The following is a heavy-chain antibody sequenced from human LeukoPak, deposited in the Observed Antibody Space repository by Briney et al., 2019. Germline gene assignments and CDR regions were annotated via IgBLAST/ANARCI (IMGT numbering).Heavy chain of an antibody. CDR1: GFTFTSSA. V-gene: IGHV1-58*01. J-gene: IGHJ4*02. D-gene: IGHD3-3*01. CDR3: ARGGLVLRFLEWLLGGLDY. Sequence: TSVKVSCKASGFTFTSSAVQWVRQARRQRLESIRWIVVGSGNTNYAQKFQGRVTMTRDTSTSTVYMELSSLRSEDTAVYYCARGGLVLRFLEWLLGGLDYWGQGTLVTVSS. CDR2: IVVGSGNT.